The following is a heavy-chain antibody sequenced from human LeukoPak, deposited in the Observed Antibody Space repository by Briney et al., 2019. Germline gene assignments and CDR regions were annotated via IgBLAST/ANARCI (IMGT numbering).Heavy chain of an antibody. Sequence: GGSLRLPCAASGFTFSSYAMSWVRQAPGKGLEWVSAISGSGGSTYYADSVKGRFTISRDNSKNTLYLQMNSLRAEDTAVYYCARKRGIAGAKYYFDYWGQGTLVTVSS. CDR3: ARKRGIAGAKYYFDY. CDR2: ISGSGGST. D-gene: IGHD6-13*01. V-gene: IGHV3-23*01. J-gene: IGHJ4*02. CDR1: GFTFSSYA.